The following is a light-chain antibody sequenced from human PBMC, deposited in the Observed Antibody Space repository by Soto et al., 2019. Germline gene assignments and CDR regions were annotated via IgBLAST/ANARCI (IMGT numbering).Light chain of an antibody. CDR1: HNVTGRF. J-gene: IGKJ4*01. V-gene: IGKV3-20*01. CDR2: GAS. Sequence: IGLKQSPGTLSLSPGESATLSCRASHNVTGRFLAWYHHKPGQSPRLLLYGASNRVTGIPERFSGDGSGTDFTLTITRLEPDDFAIYFCQQYADSSPTFGGGTKVDI. CDR3: QQYADSSPT.